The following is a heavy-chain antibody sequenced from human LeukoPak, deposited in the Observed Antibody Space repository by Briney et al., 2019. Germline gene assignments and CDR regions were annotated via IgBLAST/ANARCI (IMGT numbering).Heavy chain of an antibody. CDR2: IIPIFGTA. CDR1: GGTFSSYA. J-gene: IGHJ4*02. Sequence: SVKVSCKASGGTFSSYAISWVRQAPGQGLEWMRGIIPIFGTANYAQKFQGRVTITTDESTSTAYMELSSLRSEDTAVYYCASGVYDSSGYYLGADYWGQGTLVTVSS. D-gene: IGHD3-22*01. V-gene: IGHV1-69*05. CDR3: ASGVYDSSGYYLGADY.